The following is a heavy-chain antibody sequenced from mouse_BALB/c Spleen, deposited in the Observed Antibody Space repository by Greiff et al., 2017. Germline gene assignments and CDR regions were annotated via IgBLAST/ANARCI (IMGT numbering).Heavy chain of an antibody. CDR2: IGYDGSN. V-gene: IGHV3-6*02. CDR1: GYSITSGYY. Sequence: EVKLQESGPGLVKPSQSLSLTCSVTGYSITSGYYWNWIRQFPGNKLEWMGYIGYDGSNNYNPSLKNRISITRDTSKNQFFLKLNSVTTEDTATYYCARYYRYDFYAMDYWGQGTSVTVSS. CDR3: ARYYRYDFYAMDY. J-gene: IGHJ4*01. D-gene: IGHD2-14*01.